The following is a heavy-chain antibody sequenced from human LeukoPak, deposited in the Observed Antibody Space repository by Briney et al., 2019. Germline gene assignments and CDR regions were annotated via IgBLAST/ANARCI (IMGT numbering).Heavy chain of an antibody. CDR1: GFTFCSYE. CDR3: LRGDRRDY. CDR2: IDSSGGYM. J-gene: IGHJ4*02. V-gene: IGHV3-21*06. Sequence: GGSLRLSCEASGFTFCSYEMNWVRQAPGKGLEWVSSIDSSGGYMFYADSVKGRFIISRDNAKDSLYLQMNSLRVEDTAVYYCLRGDRRDYWGQGTLVTVSS.